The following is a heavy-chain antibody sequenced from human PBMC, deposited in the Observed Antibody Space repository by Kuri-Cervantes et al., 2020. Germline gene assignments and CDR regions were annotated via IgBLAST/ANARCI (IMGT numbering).Heavy chain of an antibody. CDR1: GGSVSSYTAA. V-gene: IGHV6-1*01. CDR3: AREIQLWLRRAWFDP. CDR2: TYYRSKWYN. J-gene: IGHJ5*02. Sequence: SQTLSLTCVISGGSVSSYTAAWNWIRQSPSRGLEWLGRTYYRSKWYNDYAVSVKDRITINPDTSRNQFSLQLNSVSPEDTAVYYCAREIQLWLRRAWFDPWGQGTLVTVSS. D-gene: IGHD5-18*01.